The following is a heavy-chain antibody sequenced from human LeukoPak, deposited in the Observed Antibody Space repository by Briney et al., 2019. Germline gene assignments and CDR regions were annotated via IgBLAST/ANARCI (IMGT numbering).Heavy chain of an antibody. J-gene: IGHJ6*03. D-gene: IGHD3-16*01. CDR3: AKHTWGGEDYFYMDV. CDR1: GYSFSSYW. Sequence: GESLKISCQGSGYSFSSYWIAWVRQMPGKGLEWMGNVYPGDSATKYSPSFQGLVTISADKSISTAYLEWSSLKASDTAMYYCAKHTWGGEDYFYMDVWGKGTSIIISS. CDR2: VYPGDSAT. V-gene: IGHV5-51*01.